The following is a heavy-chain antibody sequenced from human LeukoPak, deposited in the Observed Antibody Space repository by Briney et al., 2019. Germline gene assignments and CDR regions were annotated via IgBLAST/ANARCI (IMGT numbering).Heavy chain of an antibody. J-gene: IGHJ4*02. D-gene: IGHD6-6*01. V-gene: IGHV4-34*01. CDR3: ARDSRSDSSTSLDDY. CDR2: INHSGST. Sequence: QPSETLSLTCAVYGGSFSGYYWSWIRQPPGKGLEWIGEINHSGSTNYNPSLKSRVTISVDTSKNQFSLKLSSVTAADTAVYYCARDSRSDSSTSLDDYWGQGTLVTVSS. CDR1: GGSFSGYY.